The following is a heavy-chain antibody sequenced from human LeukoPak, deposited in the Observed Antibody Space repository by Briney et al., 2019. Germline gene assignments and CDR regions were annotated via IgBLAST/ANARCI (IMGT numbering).Heavy chain of an antibody. D-gene: IGHD1-14*01. J-gene: IGHJ6*03. CDR3: AKTVGPTDYYYYYYMDV. CDR1: GFTFSSFW. V-gene: IGHV3-7*01. Sequence: GGSLRLSCAASGFTFSSFWMSWVRQAPGKGLEWVANIKQDGSERSYVDSVKGRFTISRDNAKNSLYLQMNSLRAEDTAVYYCAKTVGPTDYYYYYYMDVWGKGTTVTVSS. CDR2: IKQDGSER.